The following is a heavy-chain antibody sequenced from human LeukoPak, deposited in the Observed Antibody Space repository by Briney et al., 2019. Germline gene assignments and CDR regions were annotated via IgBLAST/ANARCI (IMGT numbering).Heavy chain of an antibody. J-gene: IGHJ4*02. D-gene: IGHD2-2*01. CDR2: IEQDGSEK. CDR3: ARGCSTSCSMVRGGPFN. V-gene: IGHV3-7*04. CDR1: GFTFSSYW. Sequence: LSGGSLRLSCAASGFTFSSYWMSWVRQAPGKGLEWVANIEQDGSEKYYVDSEKGRFTISRDNAKNSLYLQMNSLRAEDTAVYYCARGCSTSCSMVRGGPFNWGQGTLVTVSS.